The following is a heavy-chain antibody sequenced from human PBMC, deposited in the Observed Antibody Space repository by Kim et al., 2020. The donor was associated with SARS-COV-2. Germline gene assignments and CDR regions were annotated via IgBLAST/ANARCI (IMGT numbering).Heavy chain of an antibody. Sequence: GGSLRLSCAASGFTFSSYAIHWVRQAPGKGLEWVAIISYDGSNKYYADSVKGRFTISRDNSKNTLYLQMNSLRAEDTAVYYWASLPSLGYSYDQCAFDI. V-gene: IGHV3-30*04. CDR2: ISYDGSNK. CDR3: ASLPSLGYSYDQCAFDI. CDR1: GFTFSSYA. J-gene: IGHJ3*02. D-gene: IGHD5-18*01.